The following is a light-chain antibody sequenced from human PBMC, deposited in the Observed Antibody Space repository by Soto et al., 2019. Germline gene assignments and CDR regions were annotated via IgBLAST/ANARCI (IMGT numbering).Light chain of an antibody. V-gene: IGKV3D-15*01. CDR1: LGVSIN. CDR2: GAS. J-gene: IGKJ2*01. CDR3: QQYNNWPYT. Sequence: DIGMTQSPATLSVSPGGRATLSCRARLGVSINMAWYQQIPGQAPRLLIYGASTRATGVPARFSGSGAGTEVTLTITTLHSEDSAVYYCQQYNNWPYTFGQGTKLEIK.